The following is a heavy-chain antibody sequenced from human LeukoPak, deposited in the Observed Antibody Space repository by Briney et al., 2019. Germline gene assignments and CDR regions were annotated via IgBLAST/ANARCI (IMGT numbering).Heavy chain of an antibody. J-gene: IGHJ4*02. CDR2: IFPGNSDT. CDR3: VRHNNYALDY. CDR1: GYSFISYW. V-gene: IGHV5-51*01. Sequence: GESLKISCEVSGYSFISYWIGWARQMPGKGLEWMAIIFPGNSDTRYSPSFQGQVTTSSDNSINTAYLQWRDLKASDTAVYYCVRHNNYALDYWGQGTLVTVSS. D-gene: IGHD5-18*01.